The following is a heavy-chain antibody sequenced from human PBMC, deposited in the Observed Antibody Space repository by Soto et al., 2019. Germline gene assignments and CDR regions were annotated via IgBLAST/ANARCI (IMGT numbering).Heavy chain of an antibody. V-gene: IGHV3-49*03. CDR2: IRSKAYGGTT. J-gene: IGHJ4*02. CDR1: GFTFGDYA. CDR3: TRDYKPRSHRRMITFGGVIVPTRSFDY. Sequence: GGSLRLSCTASGFTFGDYAMSWFRQAPGKGLEWVSFIRSKAYGGTTEYAASVKGRFTISRDDSKSIAYLQMNSLKTEDTAVYYCTRDYKPRSHRRMITFGGVIVPTRSFDYWGQGTLVTVSS. D-gene: IGHD3-16*02.